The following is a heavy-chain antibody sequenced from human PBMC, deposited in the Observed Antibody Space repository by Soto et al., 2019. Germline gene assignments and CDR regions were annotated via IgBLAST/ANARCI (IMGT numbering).Heavy chain of an antibody. CDR3: AKTLGYYYYYGMDV. CDR1: GFTFSSYG. Sequence: GGSLRLSCAASGFTFSSYGMHWVRQAPGKGLEWVAVISYDGSNKYYADSVKGRFTISRDISKNTLYLQMNSLRAEDTAVYYCAKTLGYYYYYGMDVWGQGTTVTVSS. CDR2: ISYDGSNK. V-gene: IGHV3-30*18. J-gene: IGHJ6*02. D-gene: IGHD7-27*01.